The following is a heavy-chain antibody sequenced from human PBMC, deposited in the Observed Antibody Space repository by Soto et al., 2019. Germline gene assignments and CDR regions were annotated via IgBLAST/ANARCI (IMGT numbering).Heavy chain of an antibody. CDR3: ARSDDYIWGSYSQFDY. CDR1: GYTFTSYY. CDR2: INPSGGTT. D-gene: IGHD3-16*01. Sequence: GASVKVSCKASGYTFTSYYMHWVRQSPGQGLEWVGIINPSGGTTSYAQKFQGRVTMTRDTSTSTVYMELSSLRSEDTAVYYCARSDDYIWGSYSQFDYWGQGTLVTVSS. V-gene: IGHV1-46*03. J-gene: IGHJ4*02.